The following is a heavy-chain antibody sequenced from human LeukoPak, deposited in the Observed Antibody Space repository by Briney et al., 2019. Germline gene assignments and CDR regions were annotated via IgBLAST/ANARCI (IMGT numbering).Heavy chain of an antibody. Sequence: ASVKVSCKASGGTFSSYAISWVRQAPGQGLEWMGRIIPILGIANYAQKFQGGVTITADKSTSTAYMELSSLRSEDTAVYYCASSTVTTSLVYFDYWGQGTLVTVSS. CDR1: GGTFSSYA. CDR3: ASSTVTTSLVYFDY. J-gene: IGHJ4*02. D-gene: IGHD4-17*01. V-gene: IGHV1-69*04. CDR2: IIPILGIA.